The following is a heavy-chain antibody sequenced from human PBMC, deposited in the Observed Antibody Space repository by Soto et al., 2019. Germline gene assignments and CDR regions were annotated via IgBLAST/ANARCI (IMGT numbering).Heavy chain of an antibody. Sequence: QITLKESGPTLVKPTQTLTLTCTFSGFSLSTSGVGVGWIRQPPGKALEWLALIYWDDDKRYSPSLKSRLTITKDTSKNQVVLTMTNMDPVDTATYYGAHSRDRNYGSGSYYNYWGQGTLVTVSS. D-gene: IGHD3-10*01. CDR3: AHSRDRNYGSGSYYNY. CDR1: GFSLSTSGVG. V-gene: IGHV2-5*02. J-gene: IGHJ4*02. CDR2: IYWDDDK.